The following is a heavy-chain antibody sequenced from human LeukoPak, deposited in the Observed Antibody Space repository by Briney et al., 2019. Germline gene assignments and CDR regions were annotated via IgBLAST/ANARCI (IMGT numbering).Heavy chain of an antibody. CDR1: GGSISSGDYY. D-gene: IGHD2-2*01. V-gene: IGHV4-30-4*01. J-gene: IGHJ5*02. CDR3: ARVTVPAAIGGDWFDP. CDR2: IYYSGST. Sequence: SETLSLTCTVFGGSISSGDYYWSWIRQPPGKGLEWIGYIYYSGSTYYNPSLKSRVTISVDASKNQFSLKLSSVTAADTAVYYCARVTVPAAIGGDWFDPWGQGTLVTVSS.